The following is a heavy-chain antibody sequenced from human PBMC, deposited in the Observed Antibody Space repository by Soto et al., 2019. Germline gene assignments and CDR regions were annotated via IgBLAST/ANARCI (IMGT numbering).Heavy chain of an antibody. CDR1: GFTFISYW. V-gene: IGHV3-7*01. D-gene: IGHD3-3*01. Sequence: PGGSLRLSCAASGFTFISYWMSWVRQAPGKGLEWVANIKQDGSEKYYVDSVKGRFTISRDNAKNSLYLQMNSLRAEDTAVYYCAREGKYYDFWSGYYWASRNWFDPWGQGTLVTVSS. J-gene: IGHJ5*02. CDR2: IKQDGSEK. CDR3: AREGKYYDFWSGYYWASRNWFDP.